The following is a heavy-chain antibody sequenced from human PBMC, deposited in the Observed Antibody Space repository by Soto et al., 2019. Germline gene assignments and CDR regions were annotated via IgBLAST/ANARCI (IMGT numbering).Heavy chain of an antibody. CDR3: ARAQDGYCSSTSCYRAQDY. J-gene: IGHJ4*02. CDR1: GYTLTELS. Sequence: ASVKVSCKVSGYTLTELSMHWVRQAPGKGLEWMGGFDPEDGETIYAQKFQGRVTMTEDTSTSTAYMELSSLRSDDTAVYYCARAQDGYCSSTSCYRAQDYWGQGTLVTVSS. CDR2: FDPEDGET. V-gene: IGHV1-24*01. D-gene: IGHD2-2*01.